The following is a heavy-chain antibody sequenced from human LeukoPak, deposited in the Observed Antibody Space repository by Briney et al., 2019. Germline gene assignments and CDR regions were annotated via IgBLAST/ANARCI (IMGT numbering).Heavy chain of an antibody. J-gene: IGHJ4*02. Sequence: GGSLRLSCAASGFTFSSYAMHWVRQAPGKGLEWVAVIWYDGSNKYYADSVKGRFTISRDNSKNTLYLQMNSLRAEDTAVYYCARDERLAYCGGDCSSFDYWGQGTLVTVSS. D-gene: IGHD2-21*02. CDR1: GFTFSSYA. CDR3: ARDERLAYCGGDCSSFDY. CDR2: IWYDGSNK. V-gene: IGHV3-33*08.